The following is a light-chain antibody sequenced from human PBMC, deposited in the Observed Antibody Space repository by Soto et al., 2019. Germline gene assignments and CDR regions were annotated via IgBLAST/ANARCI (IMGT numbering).Light chain of an antibody. Sequence: SFLTQPPSASGTPGQRVTIACSGSSSNIGTNYVYWYQQLPGTAPKLLIYRNNQRPSGVPDRFSGSKSGTSASLAISGLRSEDEADYYCAAWDDRLRGLYVFGIGTKVTVL. CDR3: AAWDDRLRGLYV. V-gene: IGLV1-47*01. CDR1: SSNIGTNY. J-gene: IGLJ1*01. CDR2: RNN.